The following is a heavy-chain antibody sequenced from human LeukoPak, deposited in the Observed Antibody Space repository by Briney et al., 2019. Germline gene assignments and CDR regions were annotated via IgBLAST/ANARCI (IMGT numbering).Heavy chain of an antibody. Sequence: GSLRLSCAASGFTFDDYALHWVRQAPGKGLEWVSSISGTSSYIYYADSVKGRFTISRDNAENSLYLQMNSLRAEDTAVYYCARGRVDGYDSDYWGQGTLVTVSS. CDR3: ARGRVDGYDSDY. V-gene: IGHV3-21*01. CDR2: ISGTSSYI. D-gene: IGHD5-12*01. CDR1: GFTFDDYA. J-gene: IGHJ4*02.